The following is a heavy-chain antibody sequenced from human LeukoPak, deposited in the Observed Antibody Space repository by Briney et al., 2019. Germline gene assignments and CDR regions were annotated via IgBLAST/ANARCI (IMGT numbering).Heavy chain of an antibody. V-gene: IGHV4-59*08. Sequence: SENLSLTCTVSGGSISSYYWSWIRQPPGKGLEWIGYIYYSGSTNYNPSLKSRVTISVDTSKNQFSLKLSSVTAADTAVYYCARGAVGAPRYYYYGMDVWGQGTTVTVSS. D-gene: IGHD1-26*01. J-gene: IGHJ6*02. CDR3: ARGAVGAPRYYYYGMDV. CDR1: GGSISSYY. CDR2: IYYSGST.